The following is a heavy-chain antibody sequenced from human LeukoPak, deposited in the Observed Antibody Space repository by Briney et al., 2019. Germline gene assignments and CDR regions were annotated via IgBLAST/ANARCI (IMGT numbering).Heavy chain of an antibody. CDR2: ITGSGAFT. CDR1: GITFIKYS. CDR3: AKRSAESSGYFDY. D-gene: IGHD6-19*01. J-gene: IGHJ4*02. V-gene: IGHV3-23*01. Sequence: GGSLRLSSAASGITFIKYSMTWVRQAPGKGLEWVSAITGSGAFTDYADSVKGRFTIARDNSKNTLYLQMNSLRAEDTGVYYCAKRSAESSGYFDYWGQGTLVTVSS.